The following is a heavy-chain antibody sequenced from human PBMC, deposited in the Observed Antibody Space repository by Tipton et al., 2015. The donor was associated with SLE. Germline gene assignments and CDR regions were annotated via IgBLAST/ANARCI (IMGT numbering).Heavy chain of an antibody. CDR1: GGSISSVGYY. CDR2: INHSGST. V-gene: IGHV4-34*01. J-gene: IGHJ5*02. Sequence: TLSLTCAGSGGSISSVGYYWSWIRQPPGKGLEWIGEINHSGSTNYNPSLKSRVTISVDTSKNQFSLKLSSVTAADTAVYYCARGIFEVVSASKGVWFDPWGQGTLATVPS. CDR3: ARGIFEVVSASKGVWFDP. D-gene: IGHD3-3*01.